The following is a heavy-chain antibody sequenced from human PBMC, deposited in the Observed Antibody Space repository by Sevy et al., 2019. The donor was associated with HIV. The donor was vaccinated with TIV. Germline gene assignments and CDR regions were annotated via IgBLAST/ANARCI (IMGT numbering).Heavy chain of an antibody. J-gene: IGHJ5*02. CDR2: IYHSGST. CDR3: SRGFDTPRGFDP. V-gene: IGHV4-4*02. CDR1: GGSISSSNW. Sequence: SETLSLTCGASGGSISSSNWWHWVRQPPGKGLEWIGEIYHSGSTNYNPSLKSRFTISVDNSKNQFSLKLNTVTAADTAVYYCSRGFDTPRGFDPWGQGTLVTVSS. D-gene: IGHD3-10*01.